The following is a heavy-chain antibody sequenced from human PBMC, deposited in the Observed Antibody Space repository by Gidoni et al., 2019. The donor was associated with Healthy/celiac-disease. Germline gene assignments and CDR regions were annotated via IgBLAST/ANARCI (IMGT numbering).Heavy chain of an antibody. V-gene: IGHV1-69*06. J-gene: IGHJ4*02. CDR1: GGTFSSYA. Sequence: AEVKKPGSSVKVSCKASGGTFSSYAISWVRQAPGQGLEWMGGIIPIFGTANYAQKFQGRVTITADKSTSTAYMELSSLRSEDTAVYYCASVTNYYDSSGYSSFDYWGQGTLVTVSS. D-gene: IGHD3-22*01. CDR2: IIPIFGTA. CDR3: ASVTNYYDSSGYSSFDY.